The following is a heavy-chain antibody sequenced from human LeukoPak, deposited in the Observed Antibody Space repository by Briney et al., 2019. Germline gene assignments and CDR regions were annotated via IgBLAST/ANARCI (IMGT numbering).Heavy chain of an antibody. D-gene: IGHD6-13*01. Sequence: ASVKVSCKASGYTFTSYYMHWVRQAPGQGLEWMGIINPSGGSTSYAQKFQGRVTITADESTSTAYMELSSLRSEDTAVYYCAREARIAAAGTGDYWGQGTLVTVSS. V-gene: IGHV1-46*01. J-gene: IGHJ4*02. CDR3: AREARIAAAGTGDY. CDR1: GYTFTSYY. CDR2: INPSGGST.